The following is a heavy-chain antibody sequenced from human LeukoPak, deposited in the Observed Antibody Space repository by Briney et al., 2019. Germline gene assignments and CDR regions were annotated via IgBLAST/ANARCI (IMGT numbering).Heavy chain of an antibody. Sequence: GPSLRLTCAGSGFTFADYGMYWIRQAPGKGLEWVAVISYDGRITNYADSVEGRFTISRDNPQSLVHLQLNSLRAEDTAVYYCAKDQDGSGIYDYWGQGTRVTVSS. J-gene: IGHJ4*02. CDR3: AKDQDGSGIYDY. CDR1: GFTFADYG. V-gene: IGHV3-30*18. D-gene: IGHD3-10*01. CDR2: ISYDGRIT.